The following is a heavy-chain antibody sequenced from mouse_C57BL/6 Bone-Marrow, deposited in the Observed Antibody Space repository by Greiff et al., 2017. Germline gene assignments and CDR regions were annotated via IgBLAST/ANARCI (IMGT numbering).Heavy chain of an antibody. J-gene: IGHJ4*01. CDR2: IYPGSGST. V-gene: IGHV1-55*01. CDR3: ARGDGYYVYYAMDY. CDR1: GYTFTSYR. D-gene: IGHD2-3*01. Sequence: QVQLQQPGAELVKPGASVKMSCKASGYTFTSYRITWVKQRPGQGLEWIGDIYPGSGSTNYTEKFTSKDTLTVDTSSSTAYMQLSSLTSEDSAVYYCARGDGYYVYYAMDYWGQGTSVTVSS.